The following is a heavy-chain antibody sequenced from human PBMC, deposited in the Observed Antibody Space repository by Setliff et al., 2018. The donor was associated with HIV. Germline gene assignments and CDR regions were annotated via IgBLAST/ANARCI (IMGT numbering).Heavy chain of an antibody. V-gene: IGHV4-59*11. J-gene: IGHJ4*02. D-gene: IGHD3-3*01. CDR1: GDSISSHY. Sequence: SETLSLTCTVSGDSISSHYWNWIRQPPGKALEWIGYIYYSGSTNYNPSFESRVTISVDRSKSQFSLKLSSVTAADTAIYYCTRGPEGVAGGDYWGQGILVTVSS. CDR3: TRGPEGVAGGDY. CDR2: IYYSGST.